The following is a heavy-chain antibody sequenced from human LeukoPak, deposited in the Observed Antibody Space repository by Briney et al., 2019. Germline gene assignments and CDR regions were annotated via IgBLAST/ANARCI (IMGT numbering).Heavy chain of an antibody. CDR1: GGSFSGYF. D-gene: IGHD6-19*01. J-gene: IGHJ6*02. CDR3: ARGLNSPWLVRNYYYGMDV. V-gene: IGHV4-34*01. Sequence: SETLSLTCAVSGGSFSGYFWSWVRQPPGKGLEWIGEINHSGTTNYNPSLKSRVTISVDTSKNQFSLKLSSVTAADTAVYYCARGLNSPWLVRNYYYGMDVWGQGTTVTVSS. CDR2: INHSGTT.